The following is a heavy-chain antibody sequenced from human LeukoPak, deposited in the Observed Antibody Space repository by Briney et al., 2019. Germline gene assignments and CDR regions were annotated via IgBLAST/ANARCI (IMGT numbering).Heavy chain of an antibody. D-gene: IGHD2-8*02. CDR2: IYHSGST. J-gene: IGHJ4*02. CDR3: ARGSILMAYFDY. Sequence: SQTLSLTCAVSGGSISSGGYSWSWIRQPPGKGLEWIGYIYHSGSTYYNPSLKSRVTISVDRSKNQFSLKLSSVTAADTAVYYCARGSILMAYFDYWGQGTLVTVSS. CDR1: GGSISSGGYS. V-gene: IGHV4-30-2*01.